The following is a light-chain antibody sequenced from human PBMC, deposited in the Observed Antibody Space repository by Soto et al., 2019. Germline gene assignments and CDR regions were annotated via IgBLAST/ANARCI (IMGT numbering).Light chain of an antibody. CDR3: QQFGSSPGFT. CDR2: GAS. J-gene: IGKJ3*01. Sequence: EIVLTQSPGTLSLSPGERATLSCRASQSINSRYLAWYQQKPGQAPRLLIYGASSRATGIPDRFSGSGSGTDFTLTISRLEPEDFAVDDCQQFGSSPGFTFGPGTKVDIK. V-gene: IGKV3-20*01. CDR1: QSINSRY.